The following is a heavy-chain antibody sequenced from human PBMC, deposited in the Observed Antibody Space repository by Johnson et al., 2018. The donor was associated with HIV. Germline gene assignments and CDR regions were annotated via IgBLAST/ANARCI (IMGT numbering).Heavy chain of an antibody. V-gene: IGHV3-9*01. CDR1: GFMFNDYA. J-gene: IGHJ3*01. Sequence: VQLLESGGGLVQPGGSLRLSCAASGFMFNDYAMHWVRQSPGGGLEWVSGIIWNSDAIGYADSVKGRFTISRDNAKTSVYLQMKNLRTEDTALYYCVKDKIVSGYCSGGRCYIGAFEVWGQGTTVTVSS. D-gene: IGHD2-15*01. CDR2: IIWNSDAI. CDR3: VKDKIVSGYCSGGRCYIGAFEV.